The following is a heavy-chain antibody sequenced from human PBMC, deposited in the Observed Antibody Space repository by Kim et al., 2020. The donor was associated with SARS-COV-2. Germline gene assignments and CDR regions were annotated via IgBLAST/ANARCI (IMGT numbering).Heavy chain of an antibody. J-gene: IGHJ3*02. Sequence: GGSLRLSCAASGFTFSSYGMHWVRQAPGKGLEWVAVIWYDGSNKYYADSVKGRFTISRDNSKNTLYLQMNSLRAEDTAVYYCARGLGSSGYHNDAFDIWGQGTMVTVSS. V-gene: IGHV3-33*01. CDR2: IWYDGSNK. CDR1: GFTFSSYG. CDR3: ARGLGSSGYHNDAFDI. D-gene: IGHD3-22*01.